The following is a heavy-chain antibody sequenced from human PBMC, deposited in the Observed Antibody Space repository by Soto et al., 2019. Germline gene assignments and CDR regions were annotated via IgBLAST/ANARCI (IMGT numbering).Heavy chain of an antibody. CDR3: PRHTGEAHAFDI. Sequence: SGPTLVNPTETLTLTCTVSGCSLSNARMGVSWIRQPPGKALEWLAHIFSNDEKTYSTSRKSRHTNSKDNSKSQAVLTMAKIDPVDTPPYSCPRHTGEAHAFDIWAQGTMATV. CDR1: GCSLSNARMG. D-gene: IGHD3-10*01. V-gene: IGHV2-26*01. CDR2: IFSNDEK. J-gene: IGHJ3*02.